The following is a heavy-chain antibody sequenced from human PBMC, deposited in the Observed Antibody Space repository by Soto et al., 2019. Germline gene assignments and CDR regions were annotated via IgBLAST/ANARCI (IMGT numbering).Heavy chain of an antibody. CDR2: INHSGST. V-gene: IGHV4-34*01. CDR3: ARARPHYDILTGYSPANWFDP. J-gene: IGHJ5*02. D-gene: IGHD3-9*01. Sequence: SESLSLTCAVYGGSFSGYYWSWIRQPPGKGLEWIGEINHSGSTNYNPSLKSRVTISVDTSKNQFSLKLSSVTAADTAVYYCARARPHYDILTGYSPANWFDPWGQGTLVTVSS. CDR1: GGSFSGYY.